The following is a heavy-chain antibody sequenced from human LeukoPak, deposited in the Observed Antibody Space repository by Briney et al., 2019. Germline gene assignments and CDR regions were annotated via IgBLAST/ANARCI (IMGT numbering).Heavy chain of an antibody. J-gene: IGHJ4*02. CDR2: IIAGNGNT. Sequence: ASVKVSCKASGYTFTTYPMHWVRQAPGQRLEWMGWIIAGNGNTKYSQKFQGRVTITRDTSASTACMELSSLRSQDTAVYYCATVSGYSSSWFDYWGQGTLVTVSS. V-gene: IGHV1-3*01. D-gene: IGHD6-13*01. CDR1: GYTFTTYP. CDR3: ATVSGYSSSWFDY.